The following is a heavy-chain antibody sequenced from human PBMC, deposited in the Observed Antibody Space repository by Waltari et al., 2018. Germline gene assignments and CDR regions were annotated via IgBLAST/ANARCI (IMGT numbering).Heavy chain of an antibody. Sequence: QVQLEESGGGVVQPGRSLRLSCAASGFYFSSEGMHWVRQAPGKGLEWVAVIGHDGSLKYYADSVRGRFTISRDNSKNTLFLEMNSLRGEDTAVYYCAKENNDLLCDSWGQGTQVTVSS. V-gene: IGHV3-30*18. CDR2: IGHDGSLK. D-gene: IGHD2-15*01. J-gene: IGHJ5*01. CDR3: AKENNDLLCDS. CDR1: GFYFSSEG.